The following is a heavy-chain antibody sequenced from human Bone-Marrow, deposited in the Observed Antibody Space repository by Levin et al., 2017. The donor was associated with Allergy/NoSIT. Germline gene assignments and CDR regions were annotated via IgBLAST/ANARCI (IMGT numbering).Heavy chain of an antibody. J-gene: IGHJ4*02. D-gene: IGHD5-24*01. CDR2: TLPFFGTP. CDR3: ARVVDMATYRYFDS. CDR1: GGTFNSHG. V-gene: IGHV1-69*01. Sequence: KISCKASGGTFNSHGFDWVRQAPRQGLEWMGGTLPFFGTPNYAQKFQGRVTISADESTSTVSMELSSLTSEDTAIYYCARVVDMATYRYFDSWGQGTLVTVSS.